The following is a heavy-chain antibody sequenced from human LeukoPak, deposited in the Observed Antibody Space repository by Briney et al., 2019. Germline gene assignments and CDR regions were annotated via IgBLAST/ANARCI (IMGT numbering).Heavy chain of an antibody. D-gene: IGHD3-10*01. Sequence: QSGGSLRLSCAASGFTFSSYAMSWVRQAPGKGLEWVSAISGSGGSTYYADSVKGRFTISRDNSKNTLNLQMNSLRAEDTAIYYCAKDTMVRGLYDYWGQGTLVTVSS. CDR3: AKDTMVRGLYDY. CDR1: GFTFSSYA. J-gene: IGHJ4*02. CDR2: ISGSGGST. V-gene: IGHV3-23*01.